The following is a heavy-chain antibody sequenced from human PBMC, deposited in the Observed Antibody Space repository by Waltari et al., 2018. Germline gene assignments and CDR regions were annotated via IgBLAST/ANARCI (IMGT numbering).Heavy chain of an antibody. CDR1: GGSITTNRHY. V-gene: IGHV4-39*01. CDR2: ISYSGSP. D-gene: IGHD3-16*01. CDR3: ATYVGASIGTAAFDV. Sequence: QLHLQESGPGLVQPSETLSLTCSVSGGSITTNRHYWGWIRQPPGKGLEWTATISYSGSPYTSPSLNSRLTISVDTFKNQFSLKLSSVTAADTAVYYCATYVGASIGTAAFDVWGQGTMVTVSS. J-gene: IGHJ3*01.